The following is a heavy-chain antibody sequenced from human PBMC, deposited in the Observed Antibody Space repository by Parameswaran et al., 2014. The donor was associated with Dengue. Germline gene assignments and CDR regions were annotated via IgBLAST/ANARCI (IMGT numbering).Heavy chain of an antibody. CDR3: AKGYPGYSYGSNLDY. D-gene: IGHD5-18*01. V-gene: IGHV3-53*04. CDR2: IYSGGTT. J-gene: IGHJ4*02. Sequence: VRQMPGKGLEWVSVIYSGGTTYYADSVKGRFTISRQNSKNTLYLQMNSLRAEDTAVYYCAKGYPGYSYGSNLDYWGQGTLVTVSS.